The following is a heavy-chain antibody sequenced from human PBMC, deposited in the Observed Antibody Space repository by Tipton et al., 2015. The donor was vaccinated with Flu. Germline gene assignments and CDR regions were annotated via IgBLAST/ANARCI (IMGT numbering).Heavy chain of an antibody. CDR1: GFTFSSYA. CDR3: AKARIFSGWFDP. V-gene: IGHV3-23*01. J-gene: IGHJ5*02. CDR2: ISGSGGST. D-gene: IGHD2-15*01. Sequence: SLRLSCAASGFTFSSYAMSWVRQAPGKGLEWVSAISGSGGSTYYADSVKGRFTISRDNSKNTLYLQMNSLRAEDTAVYYCAKARIFSGWFDPWGQGTLVTVSS.